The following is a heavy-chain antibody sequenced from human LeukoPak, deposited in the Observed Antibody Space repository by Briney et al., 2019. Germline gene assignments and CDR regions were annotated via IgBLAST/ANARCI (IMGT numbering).Heavy chain of an antibody. D-gene: IGHD6-13*01. V-gene: IGHV3-30*02. J-gene: IGHJ4*02. CDR2: IRYDGSNQ. CDR3: AKKMSNNWYNHLFDY. CDR1: GFTFSSYG. Sequence: GGSLRLSCAASGFTFSSYGMHWVRQAPGKRLEWVAFIRYDGSNQYYADSVKGRFTISRDNSKNTLYLEMNSLRAEDTAVYYCAKKMSNNWYNHLFDYWGQGTLATVSS.